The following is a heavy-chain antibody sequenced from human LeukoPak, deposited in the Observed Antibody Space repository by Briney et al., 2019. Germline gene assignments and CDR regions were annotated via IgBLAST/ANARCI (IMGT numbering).Heavy chain of an antibody. CDR2: IYTSGST. J-gene: IGHJ6*03. CDR3: ARVLAYDSSGYYYDYYYYMDA. Sequence: PSETLSLTCTVSGGSISSYYWSWIRQPPGKGLEWIGYIYTSGSTNYNPSLKSRVTISVDTSKNQFSLKLSSVTAADTAVYYCARVLAYDSSGYYYDYYYYMDAWGKGTTVTVSS. CDR1: GGSISSYY. D-gene: IGHD3-22*01. V-gene: IGHV4-4*09.